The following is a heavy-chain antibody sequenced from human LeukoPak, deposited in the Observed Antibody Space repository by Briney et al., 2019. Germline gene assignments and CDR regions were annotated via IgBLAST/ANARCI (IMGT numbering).Heavy chain of an antibody. V-gene: IGHV3-21*01. CDR2: ISTGGNFV. J-gene: IGHJ5*01. CDR3: VRDKYDRSNYSHLDS. Sequence: GGSLRLSCAASGFPFSTHSLNWVRQAPGKGLEWVSSISTGGNFVYYGDSVKGRFTMSRDNAKNSLHLQMDSLTAEDTAVYYCVRDKYDRSNYSHLDSWGHGTLVTVSP. CDR1: GFPFSTHS. D-gene: IGHD3-22*01.